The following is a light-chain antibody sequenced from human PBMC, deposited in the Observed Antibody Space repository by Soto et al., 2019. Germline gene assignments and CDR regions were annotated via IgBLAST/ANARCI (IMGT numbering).Light chain of an antibody. CDR3: TSYTSSSTYV. Sequence: QSSLTHPASLSGSPGQSITISCTGTSSDFGGYNYVSWYQQHPGKAPKLMISEVSNRPSGVSNRFSGSKSGNTASLTISGLQAEDEADYYCTSYTSSSTYVFGTGTKVTVL. V-gene: IGLV2-14*01. J-gene: IGLJ1*01. CDR1: SSDFGGYNY. CDR2: EVS.